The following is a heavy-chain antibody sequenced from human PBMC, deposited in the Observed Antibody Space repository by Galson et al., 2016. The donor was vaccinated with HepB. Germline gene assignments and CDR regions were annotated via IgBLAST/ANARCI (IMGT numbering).Heavy chain of an antibody. D-gene: IGHD5-24*01. CDR2: ISASDNII. CDR1: GFTFSTYH. Sequence: SLRLSCAASGFTFSTYHMNWVRQAPGKGLEWLSYISASDNIIYYSDSVKGRFTISRDNAKDSLYLQMNSLRDEDTAVYYCARTLQSVPNFDYWGHGTLVTVSS. V-gene: IGHV3-48*02. J-gene: IGHJ4*01. CDR3: ARTLQSVPNFDY.